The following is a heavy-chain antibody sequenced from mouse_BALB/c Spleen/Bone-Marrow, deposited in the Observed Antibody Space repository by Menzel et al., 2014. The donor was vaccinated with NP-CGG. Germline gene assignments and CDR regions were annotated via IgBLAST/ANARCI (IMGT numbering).Heavy chain of an antibody. V-gene: IGHV14-3*02. CDR3: ARSRDYGSSYYAMDY. Sequence: VQLQQSGAELVKPGASVKLSCTASGFNIKDTYMHWVKQRPEQGLEWMGRIDPANGNTKYDPKFQGKATITADTSSNTAYLQLSSLTSEDTAVYYCARSRDYGSSYYAMDYWGQGTSVTVSS. CDR1: GFNIKDTY. CDR2: IDPANGNT. D-gene: IGHD1-1*01. J-gene: IGHJ4*01.